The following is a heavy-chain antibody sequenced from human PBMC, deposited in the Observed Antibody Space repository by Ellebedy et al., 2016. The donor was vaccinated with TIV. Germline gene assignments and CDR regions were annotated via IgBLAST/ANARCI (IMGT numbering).Heavy chain of an antibody. V-gene: IGHV4-39*07. CDR1: GGSISSSSYY. J-gene: IGHJ4*02. D-gene: IGHD5-18*01. CDR2: IYYSGST. CDR3: ARVGIQLWLRGYFDY. Sequence: SETLSLTXTVSGGSISSSSYYWGWIRQPPGKGLEWIGSIYYSGSTYYNPSLKSRVTISVDTSKNQFSLKLSSVTAADTAVYYCARVGIQLWLRGYFDYWGQGTLVTVSS.